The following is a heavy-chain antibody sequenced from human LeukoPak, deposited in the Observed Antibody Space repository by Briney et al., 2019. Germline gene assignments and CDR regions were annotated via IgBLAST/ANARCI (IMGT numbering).Heavy chain of an antibody. D-gene: IGHD4-11*01. Sequence: GGSLRLSCAASGFTFSSYWMHGVRQAPGKGLVRVSRINSDGSSTSYADSVKGRFTISRDNAKNTLYLQMNSLRAEDTAVYYCARGLPYYYYMDVWGKGTTVTVSS. J-gene: IGHJ6*03. CDR3: ARGLPYYYYMDV. CDR2: INSDGSST. CDR1: GFTFSSYW. V-gene: IGHV3-74*01.